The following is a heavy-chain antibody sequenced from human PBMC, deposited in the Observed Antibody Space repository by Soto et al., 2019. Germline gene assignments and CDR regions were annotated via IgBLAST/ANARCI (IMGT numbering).Heavy chain of an antibody. CDR3: ASVYSSSPYYYYGMDV. Sequence: QVQLVQSGAEVKKPGSSVKVSCKASGGTFSSYAISWVRQAPGQGLEWMGGIIPIFGTANYAQKFQGRVTITADKSTSKAYMELSSLRSEDTAVYYCASVYSSSPYYYYGMDVWAQGTTVTVSS. CDR2: IIPIFGTA. J-gene: IGHJ6*02. D-gene: IGHD6-13*01. V-gene: IGHV1-69*06. CDR1: GGTFSSYA.